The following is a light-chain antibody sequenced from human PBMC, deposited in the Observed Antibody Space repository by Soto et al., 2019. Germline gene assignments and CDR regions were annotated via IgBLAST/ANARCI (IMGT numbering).Light chain of an antibody. Sequence: DIQMTQSPSSLSASVGDRVTITCRASKSISSYLSWYQHKPGKAPKRMIYVGSTLQSGVPSRFSGSVSGTDFTLTISSLQPEDFATYFCQQTYTTPFTFGGGTKVDVK. CDR3: QQTYTTPFT. CDR2: VGS. CDR1: KSISSY. V-gene: IGKV1-39*01. J-gene: IGKJ4*01.